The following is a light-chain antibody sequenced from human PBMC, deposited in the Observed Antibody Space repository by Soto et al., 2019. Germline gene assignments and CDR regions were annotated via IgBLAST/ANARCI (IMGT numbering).Light chain of an antibody. CDR2: DAS. Sequence: DIQMTQSPSSLSASVGDRVTITCQASHNIKKYLNWYQQKAHKVPKLLIHDASTLASGVPSRFTGGGSGTDFTLTINNLQPEDVATYYCQQFDDPPLTFGGGTKVDI. V-gene: IGKV1-33*01. CDR3: QQFDDPPLT. CDR1: HNIKKY. J-gene: IGKJ4*01.